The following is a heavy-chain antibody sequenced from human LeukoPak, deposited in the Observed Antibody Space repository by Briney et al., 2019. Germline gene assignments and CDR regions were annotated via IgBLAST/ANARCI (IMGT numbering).Heavy chain of an antibody. V-gene: IGHV3-11*05. Sequence: GGSLRLSCAASGFTFSDCYMSWIRQAPGKGLEWVSYISSSSSYTNYADSVKGRFTISRDNAKNSLYLQMNSLRAEDTAVYYCARDWVPVAGTLYYYYGMDVWGQGTTVTVSS. CDR2: ISSSSSYT. D-gene: IGHD6-19*01. CDR3: ARDWVPVAGTLYYYYGMDV. J-gene: IGHJ6*02. CDR1: GFTFSDCY.